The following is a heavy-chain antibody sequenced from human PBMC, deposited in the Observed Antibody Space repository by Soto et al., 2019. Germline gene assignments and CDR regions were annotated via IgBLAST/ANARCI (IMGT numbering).Heavy chain of an antibody. V-gene: IGHV3-21*01. D-gene: IGHD3-3*01. CDR2: ISSSSSYI. J-gene: IGHJ6*03. Sequence: EVQLVESGGGLVKPGGSLRLSCAASGFTFSSYSMNWVRQAPGKGLEWVSSISSSSSYIYYADSVKGRFTISRDNAKNSLYLQMNSLRAEDTAVYYCVREKGTVWSGYRSPPYYYYMDVWGKGTTVTVSS. CDR3: VREKGTVWSGYRSPPYYYYMDV. CDR1: GFTFSSYS.